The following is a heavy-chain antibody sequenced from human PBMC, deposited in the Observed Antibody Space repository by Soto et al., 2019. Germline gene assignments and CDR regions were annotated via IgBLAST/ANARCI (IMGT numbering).Heavy chain of an antibody. D-gene: IGHD3-10*01. CDR1: GFTVSYNY. J-gene: IGHJ3*02. Sequence: EVQLVESGGGLVQPGGSLRLSCSVSGFTVSYNYMSWVRQAPGKGLEWVSVIYRGGDTYYADSVKGRITISRDNSKNTLYLQVDVLRSEDTAVYYCAKERVSVGEYWWGDGFDIWGQGTPVTVAS. CDR2: IYRGGDT. V-gene: IGHV3-53*04. CDR3: AKERVSVGEYWWGDGFDI.